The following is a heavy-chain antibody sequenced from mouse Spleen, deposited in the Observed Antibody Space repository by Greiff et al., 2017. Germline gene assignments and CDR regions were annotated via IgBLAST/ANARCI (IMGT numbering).Heavy chain of an antibody. J-gene: IGHJ3*01. V-gene: IGHV1-26*01. Sequence: EVQLQQSGPELVKPGASVKISCKASGYTFTDYYMNWVKQSHGKSLEWIGDINPNNGGTSYNQKFKGKATLTVDKSSSTAYMELRSLTSEDSAVYYCARSRRQAWFAYWGQGTLVTVSA. CDR3: ARSRRQAWFAY. CDR2: INPNNGGT. CDR1: GYTFTDYY.